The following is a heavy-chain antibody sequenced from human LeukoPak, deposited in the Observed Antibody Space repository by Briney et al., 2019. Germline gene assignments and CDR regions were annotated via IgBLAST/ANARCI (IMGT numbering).Heavy chain of an antibody. Sequence: PGGSLRLSCAASGFTFSSYAMHWVRQAPGKGLEWVAVISYDGSNKYYADSVKGRFTISRDNSKNTLYLQMNSLRAEDTAVYYCARRGDFDYWGQGTLVTVSS. V-gene: IGHV3-30-3*01. CDR2: ISYDGSNK. CDR3: ARRGDFDY. J-gene: IGHJ4*02. CDR1: GFTFSSYA.